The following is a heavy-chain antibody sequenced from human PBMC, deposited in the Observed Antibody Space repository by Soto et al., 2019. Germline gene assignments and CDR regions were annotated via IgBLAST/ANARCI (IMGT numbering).Heavy chain of an antibody. V-gene: IGHV4-39*01. Sequence: SETLSLTCTVSGGSISSSSYYWGWIRQPPGKGLEWIGSIYYSGSTYYNPSLKSRVTISVDTSKNQFSLKLSSVTAADTAVYYCAKRLGSYYYYMDVWGKGTTVTVSS. J-gene: IGHJ6*03. CDR3: AKRLGSYYYYMDV. D-gene: IGHD3-22*01. CDR1: GGSISSSSYY. CDR2: IYYSGST.